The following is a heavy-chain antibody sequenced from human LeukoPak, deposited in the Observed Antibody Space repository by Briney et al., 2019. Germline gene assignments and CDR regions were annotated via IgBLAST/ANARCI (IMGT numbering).Heavy chain of an antibody. J-gene: IGHJ4*02. CDR2: IYTSGTI. Sequence: SETLSLTCTVSGGSISSYYWSWIRQPAGTALEWIGRIYTSGTITYNPSLKSRVTISVDTSKNQFSLRVSSVTAADTAVYYCARHEAGTTDYWGQGTLVTVSS. CDR3: ARHEAGTTDY. D-gene: IGHD1-1*01. CDR1: GGSISSYY. V-gene: IGHV4-4*07.